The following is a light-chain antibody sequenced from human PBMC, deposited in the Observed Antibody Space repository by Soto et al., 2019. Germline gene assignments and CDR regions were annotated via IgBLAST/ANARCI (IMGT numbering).Light chain of an antibody. V-gene: IGKV1-5*03. CDR1: QSINSW. CDR3: QKYTINPT. J-gene: IGKJ1*01. Sequence: DIQVTQSPSTLSASVGDRVTITCRASQSINSWLAWYQQKPGRAPKLLIYKASSLESGVPSRFSGSGSGTESPPPTAARQPDVFPTFSAQKYTINPTFGKGTKVEI. CDR2: KAS.